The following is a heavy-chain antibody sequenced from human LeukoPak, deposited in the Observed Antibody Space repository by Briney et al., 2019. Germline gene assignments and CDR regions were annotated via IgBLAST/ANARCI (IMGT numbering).Heavy chain of an antibody. CDR2: IRSKAYGGTT. J-gene: IGHJ4*02. D-gene: IGHD2-2*01. CDR3: TRALSGGYCSSTSCAGPNY. Sequence: PGGSLRLSCTASGFIFGDYAMSWVRQAPGKGLEWVGFIRSKAYGGTTEYAASVKGRFTISKDDSKSIAYLQMNSLKTEDTAVYYCTRALSGGYCSSTSCAGPNYWGQGTLVTVSS. V-gene: IGHV3-49*04. CDR1: GFIFGDYA.